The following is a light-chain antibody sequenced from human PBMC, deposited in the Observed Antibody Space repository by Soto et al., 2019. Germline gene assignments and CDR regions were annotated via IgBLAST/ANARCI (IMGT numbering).Light chain of an antibody. CDR3: QQRKIWQPVT. CDR1: QSVSSN. Sequence: EIVVTQSPATLSVSPGAGATLSGRASQSVSSNLAWYQQKPAQAPSLIIYGASTRANGIPARFSGRGSGTEFTLTISSLEPEDSAVYYCQQRKIWQPVTFGQGTRVEIK. CDR2: GAS. V-gene: IGKV3-15*01. J-gene: IGKJ5*01.